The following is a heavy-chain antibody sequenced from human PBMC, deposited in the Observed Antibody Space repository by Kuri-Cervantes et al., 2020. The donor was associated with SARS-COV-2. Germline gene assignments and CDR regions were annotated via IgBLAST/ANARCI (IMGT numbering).Heavy chain of an antibody. CDR2: ISAYNGNT. D-gene: IGHD1-14*01. J-gene: IGHJ3*02. Sequence: ASVKVSCKASGYTFTSYGITWVRQAPGQGLEWMGWISAYNGNTNYAQKLQGRVTITANKSTSTAYMELSSLRSEDTAVYYCARDLQRGTFDIWGQGTMVTVSS. V-gene: IGHV1-18*04. CDR3: ARDLQRGTFDI. CDR1: GYTFTSYG.